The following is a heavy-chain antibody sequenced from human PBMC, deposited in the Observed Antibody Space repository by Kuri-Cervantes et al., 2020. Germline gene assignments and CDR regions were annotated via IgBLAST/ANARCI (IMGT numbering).Heavy chain of an antibody. D-gene: IGHD3-10*01. Sequence: SLKISCAASGFTFDDYAMHWVRQAPGKGLEWVSGISWNSGSIGYADSVKGRFTISRDNAKNSLYLQMNSLRAEDTALYYCAKDLEYGSGKWGGQPNWFDPWGQGTLVTVSS. V-gene: IGHV3-9*01. CDR3: AKDLEYGSGKWGGQPNWFDP. J-gene: IGHJ5*02. CDR2: ISWNSGSI. CDR1: GFTFDDYA.